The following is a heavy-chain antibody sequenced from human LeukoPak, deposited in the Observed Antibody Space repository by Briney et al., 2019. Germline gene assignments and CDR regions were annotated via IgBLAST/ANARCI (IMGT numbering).Heavy chain of an antibody. CDR3: AKDLYGLYYYYMDV. CDR2: ISYDGSNK. Sequence: GGSLRLSCAASGFTVSDNYMSWVRQAPGKGLEWVAVISYDGSNKYYADSVKGRFTISRDNSKNTLYLQMNSLRAEDTAVYYCAKDLYGLYYYYMDVWGRGTTVTVSS. J-gene: IGHJ6*03. D-gene: IGHD4-17*01. CDR1: GFTVSDNY. V-gene: IGHV3-30*18.